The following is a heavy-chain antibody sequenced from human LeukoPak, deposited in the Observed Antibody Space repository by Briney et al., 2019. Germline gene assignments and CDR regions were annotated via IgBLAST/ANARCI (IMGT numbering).Heavy chain of an antibody. CDR1: GFTFIGYY. D-gene: IGHD4-11*01. CDR2: INPNGGET. Sequence: GASVKVSCKASGFTFIGYYIHWVRRAPGQGLEWMGWINPNGGETHYAQKSQGRVTLTTDTSLSTAYLGLSSLISDDTAVYYCARSHDYTNYVSPWGQGTLVTVSS. CDR3: ARSHDYTNYVSP. V-gene: IGHV1-2*02. J-gene: IGHJ5*02.